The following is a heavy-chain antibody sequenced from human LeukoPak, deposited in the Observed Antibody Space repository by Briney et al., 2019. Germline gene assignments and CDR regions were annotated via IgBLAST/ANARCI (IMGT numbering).Heavy chain of an antibody. CDR1: GYTFTSYG. Sequence: GASVKVSYKASGYTFTSYGISWVRQAPGQGLEWMGWISAYNGNTNYAQKLQGRVTMTTDTSTSTAYMELRSLRSEDTAVYYCAREAAYVIVGARVFDYWGQGTLVTVSS. CDR3: AREAAYVIVGARVFDY. V-gene: IGHV1-18*01. J-gene: IGHJ4*02. CDR2: ISAYNGNT. D-gene: IGHD1-26*01.